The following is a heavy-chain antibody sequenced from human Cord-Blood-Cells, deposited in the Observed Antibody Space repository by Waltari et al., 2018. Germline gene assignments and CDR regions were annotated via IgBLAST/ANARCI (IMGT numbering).Heavy chain of an antibody. CDR3: ARDWGSYYGSGSYAFDI. V-gene: IGHV3-48*03. Sequence: EVQLVESGGGLVQPGGSLRLSCAASGFTFSSSELNWVRQAPGKGLEWVSYISSSGSTIYYADSVKGRFTISRDNAKNSLYLQMNSLRAEDTAVYYCARDWGSYYGSGSYAFDIWGQGTMVTVSS. CDR2: ISSSGSTI. J-gene: IGHJ3*02. D-gene: IGHD3-10*01. CDR1: GFTFSSSE.